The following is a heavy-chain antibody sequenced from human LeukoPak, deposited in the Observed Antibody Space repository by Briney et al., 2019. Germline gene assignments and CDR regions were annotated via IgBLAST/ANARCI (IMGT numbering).Heavy chain of an antibody. Sequence: GGSLRLSCAASGFTFSSYWMSWVRQAPGKGLEWVANIKQDGSDKYYVDSVKGRFTISRDNAKNSLYLQMNSLRAEDTGIYYCARGTSAGGPISPFDFWGQGTVVTVSS. J-gene: IGHJ4*02. CDR2: IKQDGSDK. CDR1: GFTFSSYW. CDR3: ARGTSAGGPISPFDF. V-gene: IGHV3-7*01. D-gene: IGHD6-13*01.